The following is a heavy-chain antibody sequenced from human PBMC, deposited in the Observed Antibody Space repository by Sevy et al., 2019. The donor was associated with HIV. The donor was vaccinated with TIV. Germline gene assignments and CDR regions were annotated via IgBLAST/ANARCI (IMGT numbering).Heavy chain of an antibody. D-gene: IGHD6-13*01. J-gene: IGHJ5*02. CDR1: GGSFSGYY. CDR3: ARGAPVMGKHNISSNNWFDP. V-gene: IGHV4-34*01. CDR2: INHSGST. Sequence: SETLSLTCAVYGGSFSGYYWSWIRQPPGKGLEWIGEINHSGSTNYNPSLKSRVTISVDTSKNQFSLKLSSVTAADTAVYYCARGAPVMGKHNISSNNWFDPWGQGTLVTVSS.